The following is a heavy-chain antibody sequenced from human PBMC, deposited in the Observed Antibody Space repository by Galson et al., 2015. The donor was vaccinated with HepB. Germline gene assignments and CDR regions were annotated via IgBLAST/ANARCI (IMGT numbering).Heavy chain of an antibody. CDR3: TREPRIIVATIGWYFDL. J-gene: IGHJ2*01. CDR2: IRSKAYGGTT. CDR1: GFTFGDYG. D-gene: IGHD5-12*01. V-gene: IGHV3-49*03. Sequence: SLRLSCAASGFTFGDYGMSWFRQAPGKGLEWVGFIRSKAYGGTTEYAAPVKGRFTISRDDSKSITYLQMNSLKTEDTAVYYCTREPRIIVATIGWYFDLWGRGTLVTVSS.